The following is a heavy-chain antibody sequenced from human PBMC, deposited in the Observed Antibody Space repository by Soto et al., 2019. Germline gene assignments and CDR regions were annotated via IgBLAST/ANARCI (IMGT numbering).Heavy chain of an antibody. Sequence: PSETLSLTCTVSGGSISSYYWSWIRQPPGKGLEWIGYIYYSGSTNYNPSLKSRVTISVDTSKNQFSLKLSSVTAADTAVYYCARRRDYSNYDNWFEPWGQGTLVTVSS. CDR3: ARRRDYSNYDNWFEP. CDR2: IYYSGST. V-gene: IGHV4-59*01. J-gene: IGHJ5*02. CDR1: GGSISSYY. D-gene: IGHD4-4*01.